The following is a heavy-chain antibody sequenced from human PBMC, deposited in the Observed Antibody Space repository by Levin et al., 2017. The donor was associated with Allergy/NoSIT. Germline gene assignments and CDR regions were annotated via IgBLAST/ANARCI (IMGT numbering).Heavy chain of an antibody. CDR1: GFTFSSYE. CDR3: ARQLGNFWSGYNYFDY. Sequence: GGSLRLSCAASGFTFSSYEMNWVRRAPGKGLEWVSYISSTGSTIYYADSVKGRFTISRDNAKHSLYLHMNSLRAEDTAVYYCARQLGNFWSGYNYFDYWGQGTLVTVSS. D-gene: IGHD3-3*01. J-gene: IGHJ4*02. CDR2: ISSTGSTI. V-gene: IGHV3-48*03.